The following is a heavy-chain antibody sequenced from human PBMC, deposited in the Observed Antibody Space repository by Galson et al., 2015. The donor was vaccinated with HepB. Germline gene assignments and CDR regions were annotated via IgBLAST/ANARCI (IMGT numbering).Heavy chain of an antibody. CDR1: GFTFGDYA. Sequence: SLRLSCAASGFTFGDYAMSWFRQAPGKGLEWVGFIRSKAYGGTTEYAASVKGRFTISRDDSKSIAYLQMNSLKTEDTAVYHCTRGPGGCSSTSCYGDYPIDYWGQGTLVTVSS. V-gene: IGHV3-49*03. J-gene: IGHJ4*02. CDR2: IRSKAYGGTT. D-gene: IGHD2-2*01. CDR3: TRGPGGCSSTSCYGDYPIDY.